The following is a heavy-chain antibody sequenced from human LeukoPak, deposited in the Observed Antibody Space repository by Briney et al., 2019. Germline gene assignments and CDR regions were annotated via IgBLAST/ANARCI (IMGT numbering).Heavy chain of an antibody. CDR3: ARAYYDFWSGYSTTFGY. J-gene: IGHJ4*02. CDR2: INHSGST. D-gene: IGHD3-3*01. Sequence: SETLSLTCAVYGGSFSGYYWSWIRQPPGKGLEWIGEINHSGSTNYNPSLKSRVTISVDTSKNQFSLKLSSVTAADTAVYYCARAYYDFWSGYSTTFGYWGQGTLVTVSS. CDR1: GGSFSGYY. V-gene: IGHV4-34*01.